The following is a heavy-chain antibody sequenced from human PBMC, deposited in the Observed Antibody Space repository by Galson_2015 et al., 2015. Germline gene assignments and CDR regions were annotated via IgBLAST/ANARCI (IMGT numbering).Heavy chain of an antibody. CDR1: GFFFSSYG. J-gene: IGHJ4*02. CDR2: ISYDGSHK. CDR3: ARDGYSRGFDY. V-gene: IGHV3-30*03. Sequence: SLRLSCAVSGFFFSSYGMHWVRQAPGKGLEWVTVISYDGSHKYYADSVKGRFTISRDNSKNTLYLQMNSLRAEDTAVYYCARDGYSRGFDYWGQGTLVTVSS. D-gene: IGHD5-18*01.